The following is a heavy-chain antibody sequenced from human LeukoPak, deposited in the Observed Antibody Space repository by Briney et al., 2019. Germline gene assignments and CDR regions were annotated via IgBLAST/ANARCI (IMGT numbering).Heavy chain of an antibody. CDR2: IYSGGST. CDR3: ARAWDWARRNAFDI. J-gene: IGHJ3*02. Sequence: SGGSLRLSCAASGFTVSSNYMSWVRQAPGKGLEWVSVIYSGGSTYYADSVKGRFTISRDNSKNTLYLQMNSLRAEDTAVYYCARAWDWARRNAFDIWGQGTMVTVSS. V-gene: IGHV3-53*01. D-gene: IGHD3/OR15-3a*01. CDR1: GFTVSSNY.